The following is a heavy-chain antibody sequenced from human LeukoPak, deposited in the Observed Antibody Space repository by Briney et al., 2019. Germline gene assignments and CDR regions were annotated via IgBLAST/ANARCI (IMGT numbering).Heavy chain of an antibody. J-gene: IGHJ5*02. V-gene: IGHV1-18*01. CDR2: ISAYNGNT. CDR3: ARARTVGRAVAGTGAPKNNWFDP. CDR1: GYTCTSYG. Sequence: GASVTVSCKASGYTCTSYGISWVRQAPGQGLEWMGWISAYNGNTNYAQKLQGRVTMTTDTSTSTAYMELRSLRSDDTAVYYCARARTVGRAVAGTGAPKNNWFDPWGQGTLVTVSS. D-gene: IGHD6-19*01.